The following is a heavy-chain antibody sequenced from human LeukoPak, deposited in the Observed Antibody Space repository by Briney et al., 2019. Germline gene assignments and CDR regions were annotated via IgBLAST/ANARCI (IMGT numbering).Heavy chain of an antibody. CDR2: ISWNNGSL. CDR1: GFTFDDYA. V-gene: IGHV3-9*01. J-gene: IGHJ4*02. D-gene: IGHD2-2*01. CDR3: AKSRTAVVPAALFDY. Sequence: PGGSLSLSCAASGFTFDDYAMHWVRQAPGKGREWVSGISWNNGSLGYAHSVKGRFTISRDNAKNSLYLQMNSLRAEVTALYYGAKSRTAVVPAALFDYWGQGTLVTVSS.